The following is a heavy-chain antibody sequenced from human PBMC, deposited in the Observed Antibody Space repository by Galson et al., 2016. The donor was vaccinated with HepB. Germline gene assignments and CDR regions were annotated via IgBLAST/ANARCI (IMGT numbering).Heavy chain of an antibody. D-gene: IGHD6-13*01. Sequence: SLRLSCAASGFPFSNYWMHWVRQAPGKGPAWVSRINSDGSSTTYADSVKGRFTISRDNAKNTLYLQMNSLRAEDTALYYYTRVHREGIAAAGLQIWGQGTLVIVSS. CDR3: TRVHREGIAAAGLQI. V-gene: IGHV3-74*01. J-gene: IGHJ4*02. CDR1: GFPFSNYW. CDR2: INSDGSST.